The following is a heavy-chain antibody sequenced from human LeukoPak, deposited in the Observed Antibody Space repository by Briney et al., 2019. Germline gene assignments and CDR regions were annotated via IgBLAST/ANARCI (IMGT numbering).Heavy chain of an antibody. Sequence: ASVKVSCKASGYSFIIYYIHRVRQAPGQGLEWMGIINPSGGTTTYAQKFQGRVTMTRDTSTSTVSMELSSLRSEDTAVYYCARERVITMVRGPFDYWGQGTLVTVSS. V-gene: IGHV1-46*01. CDR2: INPSGGTT. CDR1: GYSFIIYY. J-gene: IGHJ4*02. CDR3: ARERVITMVRGPFDY. D-gene: IGHD3-10*01.